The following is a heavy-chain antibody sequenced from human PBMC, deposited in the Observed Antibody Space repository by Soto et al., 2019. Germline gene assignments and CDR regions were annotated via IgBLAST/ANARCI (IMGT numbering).Heavy chain of an antibody. CDR2: FDPEDGET. CDR3: ATSLEYSSSSRQTPTGLYVDY. CDR1: GYTLTELS. V-gene: IGHV1-24*01. D-gene: IGHD6-6*01. Sequence: ASVKVSCKVSGYTLTELSMHWVRQAPGKGLEWMGGFDPEDGETIYAQKFQGRVTMTEDTSTDTAYMELSSLRSEDTAVYYCATSLEYSSSSRQTPTGLYVDYWGQGTLVTVSS. J-gene: IGHJ4*02.